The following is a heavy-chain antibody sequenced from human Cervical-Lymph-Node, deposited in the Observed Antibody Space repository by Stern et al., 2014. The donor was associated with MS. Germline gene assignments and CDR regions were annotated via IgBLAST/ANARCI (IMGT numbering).Heavy chain of an antibody. CDR1: GYSFTSYW. V-gene: IGHV5-51*01. CDR3: ARRTLYSGSYLAAFDY. J-gene: IGHJ4*02. CDR2: IYPGDSDT. D-gene: IGHD1-26*01. Sequence: VQLVQSGAEVKKPGESLKISCKGSGYSFTSYWIGWVRQMPGKGLEWMGIIYPGDSDTRYSPSFQGQVTISADKSISTAYLQWSSLKASDTAMYYCARRTLYSGSYLAAFDYWGQGNLVTVSS.